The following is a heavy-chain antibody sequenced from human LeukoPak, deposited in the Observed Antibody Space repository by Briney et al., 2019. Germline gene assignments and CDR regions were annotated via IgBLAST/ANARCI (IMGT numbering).Heavy chain of an antibody. CDR2: INPTGGST. D-gene: IGHD6-6*01. CDR3: ARTAARRFDY. J-gene: IGHJ4*02. V-gene: IGHV1-46*01. Sequence: ASVKVSCKASGYTFTGYYMHWVRQAPGQGLEWMGIINPTGGSTAYAQKFQGRVTMTRDTSTSTVYMELSSLRSDDTAVYYCARTAARRFDYWGQGTLVTVSS. CDR1: GYTFTGYY.